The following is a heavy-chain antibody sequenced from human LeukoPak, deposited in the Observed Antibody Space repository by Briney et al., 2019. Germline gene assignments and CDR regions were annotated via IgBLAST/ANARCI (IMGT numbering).Heavy chain of an antibody. D-gene: IGHD4-17*01. CDR2: ISWNSGSI. J-gene: IGHJ4*02. Sequence: GGSLRLSCAASGFTFDDYAMHWVRQAPGKGLEWVSGISWNSGSIGYADSVKGRFTISRDNAKNSLYLQMNSLRAEDTALYYCAKEGTTPFDYWGQGTLVTVSS. CDR1: GFTFDDYA. V-gene: IGHV3-9*01. CDR3: AKEGTTPFDY.